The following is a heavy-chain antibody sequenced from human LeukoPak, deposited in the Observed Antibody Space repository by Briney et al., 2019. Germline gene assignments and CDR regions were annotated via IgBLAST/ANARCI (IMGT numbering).Heavy chain of an antibody. CDR1: GYSFNNKY. Sequence: ASVKVSCKASGYSFNNKYLHWVRQAPGQGLEWMGSINPNSGGTNYAQKFQGRVTMTTDTSMSTAYMELSRLTSDDTAVYYCARAGGRSWFDPWGQGTLVTVSS. CDR3: ARAGGRSWFDP. V-gene: IGHV1-2*02. J-gene: IGHJ5*02. CDR2: INPNSGGT.